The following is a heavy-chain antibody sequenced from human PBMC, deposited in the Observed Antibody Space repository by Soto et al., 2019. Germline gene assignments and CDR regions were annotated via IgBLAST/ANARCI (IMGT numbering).Heavy chain of an antibody. Sequence: QVTLKESGPVLVKPTETLTLTCTVSGFSLSNARMGVSWIRQPPGKALEWLAHIFSNDEKTYSTSLKSRLTIAKDTSKSQVVLTMTNMYPVDPATYHCAWIQWSSCNEIDYWGQGNLVNVSS. V-gene: IGHV2-26*01. D-gene: IGHD2-2*01. CDR2: IFSNDEK. J-gene: IGHJ4*02. CDR1: GFSLSNARMG. CDR3: AWIQWSSCNEIDY.